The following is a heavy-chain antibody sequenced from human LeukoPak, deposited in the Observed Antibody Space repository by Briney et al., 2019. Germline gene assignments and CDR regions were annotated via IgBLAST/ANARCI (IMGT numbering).Heavy chain of an antibody. V-gene: IGHV5-51*01. D-gene: IGHD5-12*01. J-gene: IGHJ4*02. CDR2: IYPGDSDT. CDR3: ARLGNSGYDYGFDGFFDY. Sequence: GEPLKISCKGSGYSFTSYWIGWVRQMPGKGLEWMGIIYPGDSDTRYSPSFQGQVTISADKSISTAYLQWSSLKASDTAMYYCARLGNSGYDYGFDGFFDYWGQGTLVTVSS. CDR1: GYSFTSYW.